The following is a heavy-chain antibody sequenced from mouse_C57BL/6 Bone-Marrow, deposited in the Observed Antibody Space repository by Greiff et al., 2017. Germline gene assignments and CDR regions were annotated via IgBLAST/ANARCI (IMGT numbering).Heavy chain of an antibody. CDR2: IDPSDSYT. J-gene: IGHJ3*01. Sequence: QVQLQQPGAELVRPGTSVKLSCKASGYTFTSYWMHWVKQRPGQGLEWIGVIDPSDSYTNYNQKFKGKATLTVDTSSSKAYMQRSSLTSEDSAVYYCARETAQATFAYWGQGTLVTVSA. V-gene: IGHV1-59*01. D-gene: IGHD3-2*02. CDR3: ARETAQATFAY. CDR1: GYTFTSYW.